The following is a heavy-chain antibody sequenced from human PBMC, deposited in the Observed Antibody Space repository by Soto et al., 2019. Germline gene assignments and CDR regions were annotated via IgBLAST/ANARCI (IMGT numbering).Heavy chain of an antibody. V-gene: IGHV3-30*04. Sequence: GGSLRLSCAASGFTFSSYAMHWVRQAPGKGLEWVAVISYDGSNKYYADSVKGRFTISRDNSKNTLYLQMNSLRAEDTAVYYCARAPFTIFGVVINYYYGMDVWGQGTTVTVSS. CDR3: ARAPFTIFGVVINYYYGMDV. J-gene: IGHJ6*02. CDR2: ISYDGSNK. CDR1: GFTFSSYA. D-gene: IGHD3-3*01.